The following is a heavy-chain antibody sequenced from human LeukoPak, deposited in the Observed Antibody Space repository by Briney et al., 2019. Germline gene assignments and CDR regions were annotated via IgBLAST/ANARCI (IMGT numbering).Heavy chain of an antibody. D-gene: IGHD6-13*01. CDR1: GFTFSSYA. Sequence: GGSLRLSCAASGFTFSSYAMHWVRQAPGKGLEWVAVISYDGSNKYYADSVKGRFTISRDNSKNTLYLQMNSLRAEDTAVYYCAREDAGFDYWGQGTLVTVSS. V-gene: IGHV3-30-3*01. CDR3: AREDAGFDY. CDR2: ISYDGSNK. J-gene: IGHJ4*02.